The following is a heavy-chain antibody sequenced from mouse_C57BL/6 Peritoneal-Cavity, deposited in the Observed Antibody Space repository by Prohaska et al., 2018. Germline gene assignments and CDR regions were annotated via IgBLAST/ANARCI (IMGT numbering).Heavy chain of an antibody. J-gene: IGHJ2*01. V-gene: IGHV10-3*01. D-gene: IGHD2-12*01. CDR1: GFTFNTYG. CDR2: IRSKSSNYAT. Sequence: EVQLVESGGGLVQPKGSLKLSCAASGFTFNTYGMHWVRQAPGKGLEWVARIRSKSSNYATYYADSVTDRFTISRDDSQSMLYLQMNNLKTEDTAMYYCVTGRCYSFYYWGQGTTLTVSS. CDR3: VTGRCYSFYY.